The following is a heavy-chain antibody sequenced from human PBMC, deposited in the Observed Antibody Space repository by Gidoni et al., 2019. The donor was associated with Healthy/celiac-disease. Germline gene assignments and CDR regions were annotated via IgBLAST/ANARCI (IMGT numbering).Heavy chain of an antibody. CDR3: ARRLWFRELYFDY. D-gene: IGHD3-10*01. Sequence: QLQLQESGPGLVKPSETLSLTCTVSGGSISSRSYYWGWIRQPPGKGLEWIGSIYYSGRTYYNPSLKSRVTISVDTSKNQFSLKLSSVTAADTAVYYCARRLWFRELYFDYWGQGTLVTVSS. V-gene: IGHV4-39*01. CDR2: IYYSGRT. CDR1: GGSISSRSYY. J-gene: IGHJ4*02.